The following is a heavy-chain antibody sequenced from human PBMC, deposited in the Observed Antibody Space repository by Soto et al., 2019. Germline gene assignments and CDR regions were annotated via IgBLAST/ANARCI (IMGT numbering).Heavy chain of an antibody. CDR3: ARDPGRPPLGNWFDP. J-gene: IGHJ5*02. CDR1: GGTFSSYA. D-gene: IGHD1-1*01. Sequence: ASVKVSCKASGGTFSSYAISWVRQAPGQGLEWMGGIIPIFGTANYAQKFQGRVTITADESTSTAYMELSSLRSEDTAAYYCARDPGRPPLGNWFDPWGQGTLVTVSS. CDR2: IIPIFGTA. V-gene: IGHV1-69*13.